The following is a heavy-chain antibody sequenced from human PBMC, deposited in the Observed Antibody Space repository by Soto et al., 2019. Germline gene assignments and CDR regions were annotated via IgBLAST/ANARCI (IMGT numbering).Heavy chain of an antibody. CDR1: GGSVSSSSFY. CDR3: GRHRRETGTFAQPLKS. V-gene: IGHV4-39*01. J-gene: IGHJ5*02. D-gene: IGHD1-1*01. CDR2: ISYGGYT. Sequence: SETLSLTCTVSGGSVSSSSFYWGWVRQPPWKWLEWIGSISYGGYTYYVPSLKSRVTMSVETSTNQLSLNLNSVTAADTAPYLCGRHRRETGTFAQPLKSWGEATLVNVSS.